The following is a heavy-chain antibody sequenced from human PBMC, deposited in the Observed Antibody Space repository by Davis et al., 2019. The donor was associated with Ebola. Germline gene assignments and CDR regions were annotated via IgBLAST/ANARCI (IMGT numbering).Heavy chain of an antibody. CDR1: GFTFSSYG. CDR2: ISYDGSNK. V-gene: IGHV3-30*03. CDR3: ARTAAGTGPLDY. Sequence: GGSLRLSCAASGFTFSSYGMHWVRQAPGKGLEWVAVISYDGSNKYYADSVKGRFTISRDNSKNTLYLQMNSLRAEDTALYYCARTAAGTGPLDYWGQGTLVTVSS. J-gene: IGHJ4*02. D-gene: IGHD6-13*01.